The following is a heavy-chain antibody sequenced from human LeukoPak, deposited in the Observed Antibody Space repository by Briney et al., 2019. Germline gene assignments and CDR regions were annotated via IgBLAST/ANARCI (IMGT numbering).Heavy chain of an antibody. J-gene: IGHJ4*02. CDR3: ARSEQWLVGLDY. Sequence: SLRLSCAASGFIVSTYAMTWVRQAPGKGLEWVAVISYDGSNKYYADSVKGRFTISRDNSKNTLYLQMNSLRAEDTAVYYCARSEQWLVGLDYWGQGTLVSVSS. CDR1: GFIVSTYA. CDR2: ISYDGSNK. V-gene: IGHV3-30-3*01. D-gene: IGHD6-19*01.